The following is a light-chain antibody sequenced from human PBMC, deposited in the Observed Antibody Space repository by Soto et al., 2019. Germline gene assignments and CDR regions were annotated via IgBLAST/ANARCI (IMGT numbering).Light chain of an antibody. J-gene: IGKJ2*01. CDR3: QNVNSAPYT. CDR2: LAT. CDR1: QGISNF. V-gene: IGKV1-27*01. Sequence: DIQMTQSPPSLSASVGDRVIITCRAYQGISNFVAWYQQKPGKVPRLLISLATNLESGVPPSFSGSGFETDFTLTISSLPPEDVGSYYWQNVNSAPYTFGQGTKVEIK.